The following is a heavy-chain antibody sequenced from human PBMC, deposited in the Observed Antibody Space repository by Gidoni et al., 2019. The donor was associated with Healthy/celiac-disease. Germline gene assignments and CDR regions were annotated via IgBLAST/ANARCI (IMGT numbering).Heavy chain of an antibody. V-gene: IGHV4-31*01. CDR3: ARGRLGYDSSGSQNYFDY. CDR2: IYYSGST. D-gene: IGHD3-22*01. J-gene: IGHJ4*02. CDR1: GGSISSGGSY. Sequence: QVQLQESGPGLVKPSQTLSLTRTVSGGSISSGGSYWSWIRQHPGKGLEWIGYIYYSGSTYYNPSLKSLVTISVDTSKNQFSLKLSSVTAADTAVYYCARGRLGYDSSGSQNYFDYWGQGTLVTVSS.